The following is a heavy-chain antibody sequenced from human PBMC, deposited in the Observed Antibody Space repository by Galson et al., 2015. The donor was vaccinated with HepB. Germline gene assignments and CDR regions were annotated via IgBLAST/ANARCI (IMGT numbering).Heavy chain of an antibody. CDR2: ILYDGSNK. CDR1: GFTFSSYG. D-gene: IGHD4-11*01. CDR3: ARDPTTVNHYYYYYMDV. V-gene: IGHV3-30*03. Sequence: SLRLSCAASGFTFSSYGMHWVRQAPGKGLEWVAVILYDGSNKYYADSVKGRFTISRDNSKNTLYLQMNSLRAEDTAVYYCARDPTTVNHYYYYYMDVWGKGTTVTVSS. J-gene: IGHJ6*03.